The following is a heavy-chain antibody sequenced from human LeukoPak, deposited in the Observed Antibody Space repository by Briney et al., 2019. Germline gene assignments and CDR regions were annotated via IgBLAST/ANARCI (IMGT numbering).Heavy chain of an antibody. CDR1: GFTFTTYW. Sequence: AGGSLRLSCAASGFTFTTYWMHWVRQAPGKGLVWVSHINSDGSITSYADSVKGRFTISRDNAKNTLYLQMNSLRAEDTAVYFRARGGGLDVWGQGATVTVSS. V-gene: IGHV3-74*01. CDR2: INSDGSIT. D-gene: IGHD3-16*01. J-gene: IGHJ6*02. CDR3: ARGGGLDV.